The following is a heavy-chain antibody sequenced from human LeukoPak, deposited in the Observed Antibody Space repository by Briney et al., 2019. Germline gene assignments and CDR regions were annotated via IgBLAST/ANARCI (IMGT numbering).Heavy chain of an antibody. D-gene: IGHD1-14*01. CDR1: GGSFSGYY. Sequence: PSETLSLTCAVYGGSFSGYYWSWIRQPPGKGLEWIGEINHSGSTNYNPSLKSRVTISVDTSKNQFSLKLSSVTAADTAVYYCARHNRNNPGGNRFDYWGQGTLVTVSS. J-gene: IGHJ4*02. V-gene: IGHV4-34*01. CDR3: ARHNRNNPGGNRFDY. CDR2: INHSGST.